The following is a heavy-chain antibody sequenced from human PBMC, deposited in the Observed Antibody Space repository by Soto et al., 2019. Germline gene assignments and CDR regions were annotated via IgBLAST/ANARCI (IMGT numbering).Heavy chain of an antibody. J-gene: IGHJ4*02. CDR2: IYYSGST. Sequence: QVQLQESGPGLVKPSETLSLTCTVSGGSISSYYWSWIRQPPGKGLEWIGYIYYSGSTNYNPSLTSRVTISVDTSKIQITLKLSSVTTADTAVYYCARGRVGSGSHFDYWGQGTLVTGSS. D-gene: IGHD3-10*01. CDR1: GGSISSYY. V-gene: IGHV4-59*08. CDR3: ARGRVGSGSHFDY.